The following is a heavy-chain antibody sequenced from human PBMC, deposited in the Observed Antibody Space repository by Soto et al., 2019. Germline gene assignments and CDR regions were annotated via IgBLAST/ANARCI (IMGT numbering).Heavy chain of an antibody. V-gene: IGHV3-21*06. CDR1: GFNFITYS. CDR2: ISSTTNYI. J-gene: IGHJ4*02. CDR3: ARESEDLTSNFDY. Sequence: LRLSCAASGFNFITYSLSWVRQAPGKGLEWVSSISSTTNYIYYGDSMKGRFTISRDNAKNSLYLEMNSLRAEDTAVYYCARESEDLTSNFDYWGQGTLVTVSS.